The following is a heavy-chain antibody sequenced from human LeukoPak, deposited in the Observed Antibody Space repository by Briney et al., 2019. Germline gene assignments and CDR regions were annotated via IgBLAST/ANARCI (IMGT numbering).Heavy chain of an antibody. D-gene: IGHD4-17*01. Sequence: GGSLRLSCAASGFTFSSYWMSWVRQAPGKGLEWVANIKQDGSEKYYVDSVKGRFTISRDNAKNSLYLQMNSLRAEDTAVYYCARISALYGDYVPNASDYWGQGTLVTVSS. V-gene: IGHV3-7*01. CDR3: ARISALYGDYVPNASDY. J-gene: IGHJ4*02. CDR1: GFTFSSYW. CDR2: IKQDGSEK.